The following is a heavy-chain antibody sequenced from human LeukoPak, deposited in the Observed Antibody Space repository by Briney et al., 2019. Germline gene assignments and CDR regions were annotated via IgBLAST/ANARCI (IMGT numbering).Heavy chain of an antibody. CDR3: SVMHRYYDGSGYWVQ. D-gene: IGHD3-22*01. V-gene: IGHV3-7*03. CDR1: GFTFSNYW. Sequence: GGSLRLSCAASGFTFSNYWLTWVRQAPGQGLEWVANIKQDGSEKHYVDSVKGRFTISRDNAKNSLYLQMNSLRAEDTAVYYCSVMHRYYDGSGYWVQWGQGTLVTVSS. J-gene: IGHJ4*02. CDR2: IKQDGSEK.